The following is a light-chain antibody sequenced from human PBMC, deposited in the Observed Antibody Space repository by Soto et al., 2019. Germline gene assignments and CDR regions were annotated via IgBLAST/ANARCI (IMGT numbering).Light chain of an antibody. CDR2: AAS. Sequence: DIQMTQSPSSLSAPVGDRVTITFRASQGISNNLAWYQQKPGKVPKLLIYAASTFQSGVPSRFSGSGSGTDFNITISILQPNAFSTYYDQKYNSAPWKLGQGINVES. J-gene: IGKJ1*01. V-gene: IGKV1-27*01. CDR3: QKYNSAPWK. CDR1: QGISNN.